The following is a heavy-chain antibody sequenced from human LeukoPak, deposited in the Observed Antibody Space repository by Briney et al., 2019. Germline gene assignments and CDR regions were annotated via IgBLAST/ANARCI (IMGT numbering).Heavy chain of an antibody. D-gene: IGHD2-2*01. CDR3: ARDLDRYCSSSNCHSADY. V-gene: IGHV3-30-3*01. J-gene: IGHJ4*02. CDR2: ISYAGSNK. CDR1: GFTFSNYA. Sequence: GRSLRLSCEASGFTFSNYAMYWVRQAPGKGLEWVALISYAGSNKYYADSVKGRFTISRDNSKNTLYLQMSSLRVEDTAVYYCARDLDRYCSSSNCHSADYWGQGTLVTVSS.